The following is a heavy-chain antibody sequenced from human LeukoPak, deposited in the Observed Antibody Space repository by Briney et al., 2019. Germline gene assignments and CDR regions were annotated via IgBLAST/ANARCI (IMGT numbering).Heavy chain of an antibody. CDR2: INWNGGST. CDR3: ARLYVSGSWYRGYYFDY. CDR1: GFTFDDYG. V-gene: IGHV3-20*04. Sequence: GGSLRLSCAASGFTFDDYGMSWVRQAPGKGLEWVSGINWNGGSTGYADSVKGRFTISRDNAKNSLYLQMNSLRAEDTALYYCARLYVSGSWYRGYYFDYWGQGTLVTVSS. D-gene: IGHD6-13*01. J-gene: IGHJ4*02.